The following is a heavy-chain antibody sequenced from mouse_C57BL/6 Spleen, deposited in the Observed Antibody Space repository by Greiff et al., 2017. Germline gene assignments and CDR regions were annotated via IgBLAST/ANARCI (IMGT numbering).Heavy chain of an antibody. CDR3: ERSLTSITTVYYAMDY. CDR2: IDPADSDT. CDR1: GYTFTSYW. Sequence: VQLQQPGAELVMPGASVKLSCKASGYTFTSYWMHWVKQRPGQGLEWIGEIDPADSDTNYNQKFKGKSTLTVDKSSSTAYMQLSSLTSEDSAVYYFERSLTSITTVYYAMDYWGQGTSVTVSS. J-gene: IGHJ4*01. V-gene: IGHV1-69*01. D-gene: IGHD1-1*01.